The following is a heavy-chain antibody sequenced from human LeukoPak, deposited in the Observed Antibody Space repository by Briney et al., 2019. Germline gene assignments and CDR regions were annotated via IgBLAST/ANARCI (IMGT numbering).Heavy chain of an antibody. CDR2: ISSSSSYI. CDR1: GLTFSSYS. J-gene: IGHJ4*02. V-gene: IGHV3-21*01. Sequence: GGSLRLSCAASGLTFSSYSMNWVRQAPGKGLEWVSSISSSSSYIYYADSVKGRFTISRDNAKNSLYLQMNSLRAEDTAVYYCARDQRGTGYRDGFDYWGQGTLVTVSS. D-gene: IGHD5-24*01. CDR3: ARDQRGTGYRDGFDY.